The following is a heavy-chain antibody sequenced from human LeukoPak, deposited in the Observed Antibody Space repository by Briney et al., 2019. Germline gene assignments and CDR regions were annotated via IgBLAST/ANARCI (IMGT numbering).Heavy chain of an antibody. Sequence: PGGSLRLSCAASGFTFSSYAMSWVRQAPGKGLEWVSLISGSGGNTYYADSVKGRFTISRDNSKNTLYLQMNSLRAEDTAVHYCAKEEITFGGVIVKHFQHWGQGTLVTVSS. CDR1: GFTFSSYA. V-gene: IGHV3-23*01. CDR3: AKEEITFGGVIVKHFQH. CDR2: ISGSGGNT. D-gene: IGHD3-16*02. J-gene: IGHJ1*01.